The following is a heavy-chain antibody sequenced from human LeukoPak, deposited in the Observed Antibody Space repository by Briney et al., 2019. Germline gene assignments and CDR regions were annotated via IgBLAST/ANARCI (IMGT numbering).Heavy chain of an antibody. CDR3: AREPPGGSGGNWFDP. D-gene: IGHD3-10*01. Sequence: SETLSLTCTVSGGSISSSSYYWGWIRQPPGKGLEWIGSIYYSGSTYYNPSLKSRVTISVDTSKNQFSLKLSSVTAADTAVYYCAREPPGGSGGNWFDPWGQGTLVTVSS. V-gene: IGHV4-39*07. J-gene: IGHJ5*02. CDR2: IYYSGST. CDR1: GGSISSSSYY.